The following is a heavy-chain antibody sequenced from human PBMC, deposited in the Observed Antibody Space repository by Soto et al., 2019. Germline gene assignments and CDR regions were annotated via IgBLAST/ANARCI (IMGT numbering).Heavy chain of an antibody. J-gene: IGHJ4*02. Sequence: PSETLSLTCTVSGGSISSSSYYWGWIRQPPGKGLEWIGSIYYSGSTYYNPSLKSRVTISVDTSKNQFSLKLSSVTAADTAVYYCARLLWFGESLYYFDDWGKGTLVTVSS. V-gene: IGHV4-39*01. CDR3: ARLLWFGESLYYFDD. CDR1: GGSISSSSYY. CDR2: IYYSGST. D-gene: IGHD3-10*01.